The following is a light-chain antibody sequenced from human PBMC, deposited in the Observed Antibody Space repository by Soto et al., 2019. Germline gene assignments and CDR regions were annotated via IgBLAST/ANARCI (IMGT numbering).Light chain of an antibody. V-gene: IGKV3-20*01. Sequence: EVVLTPSPAPPSFSPGERANLSCRASQSVSSSYLAWYQQKPGQAPRLLIYGASSRATGIPDRFSGSGSGTDFTLTISRLEPEDFAVYYCQQYGSSPKTFGQGTKVDI. CDR1: QSVSSSY. J-gene: IGKJ1*01. CDR2: GAS. CDR3: QQYGSSPKT.